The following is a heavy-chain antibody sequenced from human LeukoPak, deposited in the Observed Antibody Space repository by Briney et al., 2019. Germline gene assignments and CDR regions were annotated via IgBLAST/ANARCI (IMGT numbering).Heavy chain of an antibody. CDR2: INPSGGST. CDR3: ARDPQNVLEFDY. CDR1: GYTFTSYY. V-gene: IGHV1-46*01. Sequence: GASVKVSCKASGYTFTSYYMHWVRQAPGQGLEWMGIINPSGGSTSYAQKFQGRVTMTRDTSTSTVYMELRSLRSDDTAVYYCARDPQNVLEFDYWGQGTLVTVSS. D-gene: IGHD4/OR15-4a*01. J-gene: IGHJ4*02.